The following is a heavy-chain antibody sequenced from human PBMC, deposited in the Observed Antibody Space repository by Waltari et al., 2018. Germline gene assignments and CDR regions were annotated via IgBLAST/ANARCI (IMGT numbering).Heavy chain of an antibody. CDR1: GFNFGNYW. Sequence: EVQVVESGGDLVRPGGSLRLSCVASGFNFGNYWMNWVRQIPGKGVEWVAKIKGDGMEILYADSVKGRFTISRDNARNTLYVEMNNLRVEDTAVYFCATVRYWGQGTLVTVSS. V-gene: IGHV3-7*01. CDR2: IKGDGMEI. J-gene: IGHJ4*02. CDR3: ATVRY.